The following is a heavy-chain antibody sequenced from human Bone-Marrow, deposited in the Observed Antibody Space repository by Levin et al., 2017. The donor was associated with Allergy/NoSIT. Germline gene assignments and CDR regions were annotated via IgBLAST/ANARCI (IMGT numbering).Heavy chain of an antibody. CDR2: IYSGGST. J-gene: IGHJ4*02. Sequence: GGSLRLSCAASGFTVSSNYMSWVRQAPGKGLEWVSVIYSGGSTYADSVKGRFTISRDNSKNTLYLQMNSLRAEDTAVYYCVRGHFGPYYFDYWGQGTLVTVSS. CDR3: VRGHFGPYYFDY. V-gene: IGHV3-53*01. CDR1: GFTVSSNY. D-gene: IGHD2/OR15-2a*01.